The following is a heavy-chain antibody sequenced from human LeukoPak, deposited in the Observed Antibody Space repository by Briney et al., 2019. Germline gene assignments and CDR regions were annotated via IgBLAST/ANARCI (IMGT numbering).Heavy chain of an antibody. D-gene: IGHD4-17*01. J-gene: IGHJ6*02. Sequence: ASVKVSCKASGYTFTSYGISWVRQAPGQGLEWMGWISAYNGNTNYAQKLQGRVTMTTDTSTSTAYMELRSLRSDDTAVYYCARGPYGDYVIDYYYGMDVWGQGTTVTVS. CDR3: ARGPYGDYVIDYYYGMDV. CDR1: GYTFTSYG. CDR2: ISAYNGNT. V-gene: IGHV1-18*01.